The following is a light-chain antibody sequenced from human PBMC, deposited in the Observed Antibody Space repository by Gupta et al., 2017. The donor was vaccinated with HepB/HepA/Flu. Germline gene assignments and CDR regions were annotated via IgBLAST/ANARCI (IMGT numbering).Light chain of an antibody. CDR2: LNSDGSH. CDR1: RGHSSYA. Sequence: QLVLTQSPSASASLGASVKLTCTLSRGHSSYAIAWHQQQPEKGPRYLMKLNSDGSHNKGDGIPDRFSGSSSGAERYLTISSLQSEDEADYYCQTWGTVIQVFGGGIKLTVL. J-gene: IGLJ2*01. CDR3: QTWGTVIQV. V-gene: IGLV4-69*01.